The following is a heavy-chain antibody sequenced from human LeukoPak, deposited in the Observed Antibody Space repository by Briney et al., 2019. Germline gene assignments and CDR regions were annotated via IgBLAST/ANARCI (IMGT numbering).Heavy chain of an antibody. Sequence: SETLSLTCAVYGGSFSGYYWSWIRQPPGKGLEWIGEINHSGSTNYNPSLKSRVTISVDTSKNQFSLKLSSVTAADTAVYYCARVTRKGSSSSWGDYWGREPWSPSPQ. CDR1: GGSFSGYY. J-gene: IGHJ4*02. D-gene: IGHD6-6*01. V-gene: IGHV4-34*01. CDR3: ARVTRKGSSSSWGDY. CDR2: INHSGST.